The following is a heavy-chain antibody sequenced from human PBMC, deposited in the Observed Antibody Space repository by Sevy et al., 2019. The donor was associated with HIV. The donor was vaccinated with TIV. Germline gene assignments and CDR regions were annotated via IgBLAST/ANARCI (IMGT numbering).Heavy chain of an antibody. J-gene: IGHJ4*02. V-gene: IGHV3-64D*06. D-gene: IGHD3-3*01. CDR3: VKDSAPIFGVVIAYFDY. CDR1: GFTFSSYA. Sequence: GGSLRLSCAASGFTFSSYAMHWVRQAPGKGLEYVSAISSNGGSTYYADSVKGRFTISRDNSKNTLYLQMSSLRAEDTAVYYCVKDSAPIFGVVIAYFDYWGQGTLVTVSS. CDR2: ISSNGGST.